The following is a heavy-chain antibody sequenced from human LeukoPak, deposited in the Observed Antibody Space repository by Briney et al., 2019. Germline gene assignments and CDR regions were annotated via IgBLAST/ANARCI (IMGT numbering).Heavy chain of an antibody. CDR3: ARPDGSSGYAFDI. CDR1: GGSISSYY. D-gene: IGHD3-22*01. Sequence: PSETLSLTCTVSGGSISSYYWSWMRQPPGKGLEWIGYIYYSGSTNYNPSLKSRVTISVDTSKNQFSLKLTSVTAADTAVYYCARPDGSSGYAFDIWGQGTMVTVSS. CDR2: IYYSGST. V-gene: IGHV4-59*01. J-gene: IGHJ3*02.